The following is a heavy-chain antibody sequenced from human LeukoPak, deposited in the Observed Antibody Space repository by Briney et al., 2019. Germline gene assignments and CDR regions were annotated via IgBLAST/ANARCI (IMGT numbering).Heavy chain of an antibody. J-gene: IGHJ4*02. CDR1: GGYFCGYY. D-gene: IGHD2-8*01. V-gene: IGHV4-34*01. CDR2: INHSGST. Sequence: SETLSLTCAVYGGYFCGYYWSWIRQPPGKGLEWIGEINHSGSTNYNPSLKSRVTISVDTSKNRFSLKLSSVTAADTAVYYCARLRLRKSDYWGQGTLVTVSS. CDR3: ARLRLRKSDY.